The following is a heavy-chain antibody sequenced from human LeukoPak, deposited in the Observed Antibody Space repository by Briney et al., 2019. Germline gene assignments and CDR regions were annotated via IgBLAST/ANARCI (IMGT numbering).Heavy chain of an antibody. V-gene: IGHV4-38-2*02. D-gene: IGHD6-19*01. CDR2: IYHSGST. J-gene: IGHJ3*02. Sequence: SETLSLTCSVSGYSISSGYYWTWIRQPPGKGLEWIGSIYHSGSTYYNPSLKSRVTISVDTSKNQFSLKLSSVTAADTAVYYCAREGGWYGDAFDIWGQGTMVTVSS. CDR3: AREGGWYGDAFDI. CDR1: GYSISSGYY.